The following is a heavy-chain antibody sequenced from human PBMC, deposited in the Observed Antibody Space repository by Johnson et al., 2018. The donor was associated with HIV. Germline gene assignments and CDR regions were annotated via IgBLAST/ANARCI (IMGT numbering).Heavy chain of an antibody. CDR2: ITFNGGDT. V-gene: IGHV3-20*04. Sequence: VQLVESGGGVVQPGGSQRLSCAASGFIFDDYGMSWVRQPPGKGLEWVSLITFNGGDTAYSDSVKGRFTISRDNAKNSLYLQMNSLRADDTAVYYCPSLAVAGTLISAFDIWGQGTMVTVSS. J-gene: IGHJ3*02. D-gene: IGHD6-19*01. CDR3: PSLAVAGTLISAFDI. CDR1: GFIFDDYG.